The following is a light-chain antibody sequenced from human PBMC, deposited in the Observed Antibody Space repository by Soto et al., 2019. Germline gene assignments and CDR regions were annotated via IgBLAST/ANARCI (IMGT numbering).Light chain of an antibody. CDR1: SSDVGSYNL. CDR2: EGS. CDR3: CSYAGSSTPLYV. J-gene: IGLJ1*01. Sequence: VLTQPASVSGSPGQSITISCTGTSSDVGSYNLVSWYQQHPGKAPKLMIYEGSKRPSGISNSFSGSKSGNTASLTISGLQAEDEADYYCCSYAGSSTPLYVFGTGTKVTVL. V-gene: IGLV2-23*01.